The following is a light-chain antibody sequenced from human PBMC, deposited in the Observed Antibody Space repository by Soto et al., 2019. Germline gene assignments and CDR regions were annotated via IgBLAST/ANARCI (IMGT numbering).Light chain of an antibody. Sequence: DIQMTQSPSSVSAAVGYRVTITCGAGQGISSWLAWYHQKPGKAPKLLTYAASSLQSGVPSRFSATGSGTDFPLTISSLQPEDFATYYRQQANSFPPTFGQGTRLEIK. CDR3: QQANSFPPT. V-gene: IGKV1-12*01. CDR2: AAS. J-gene: IGKJ5*01. CDR1: QGISSW.